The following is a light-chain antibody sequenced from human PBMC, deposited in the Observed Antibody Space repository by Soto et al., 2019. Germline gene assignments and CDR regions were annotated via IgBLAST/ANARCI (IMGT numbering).Light chain of an antibody. CDR2: DVS. V-gene: IGLV2-14*01. Sequence: QSVLTQPASVSGSPGQSITISCTGTSSDVSGYNYVSWYQQHPGKAPKLMIYDVSNRPSGVSNRFSGSKSGNTASLTISGLQAEAEADYYCSPYTSSSTYVFGTGTKVTVL. CDR3: SPYTSSSTYV. J-gene: IGLJ1*01. CDR1: SSDVSGYNY.